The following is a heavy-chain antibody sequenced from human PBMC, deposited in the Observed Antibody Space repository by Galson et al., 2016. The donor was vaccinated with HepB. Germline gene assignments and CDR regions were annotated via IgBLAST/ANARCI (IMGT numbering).Heavy chain of an antibody. V-gene: IGHV3-48*04. J-gene: IGHJ2*01. D-gene: IGHD5-12*01. CDR1: GFSYSDYS. Sequence: LRLSCAGSGFSYSDYSINWVRQAPGKGLEWISYLSSTSTLIYYADSVKGRFTVSRDNAKNSLYLQMNSLRAEDTALYYCARDRHGYTYFGTLGIGYFDLWGRGTLVTVSS. CDR3: ARDRHGYTYFGTLGIGYFDL. CDR2: LSSTSTLI.